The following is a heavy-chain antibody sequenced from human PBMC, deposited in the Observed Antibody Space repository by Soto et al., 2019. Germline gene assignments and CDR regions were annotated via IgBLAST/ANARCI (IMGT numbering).Heavy chain of an antibody. J-gene: IGHJ6*02. CDR3: AKATRSGSYNYYYGMDV. D-gene: IGHD1-26*01. Sequence: QPGGSLRLSCAASGFTFSSYAMSWVRQAPGKGLEWVSAISGSGGSTYYADSVKGRFTISRDNSKNTLYLQMNSLRAEDTAVYYCAKATRSGSYNYYYGMDVWGQGTTVTVSS. V-gene: IGHV3-23*01. CDR2: ISGSGGST. CDR1: GFTFSSYA.